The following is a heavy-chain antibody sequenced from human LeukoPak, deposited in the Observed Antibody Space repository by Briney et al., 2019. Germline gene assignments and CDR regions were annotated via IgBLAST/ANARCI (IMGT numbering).Heavy chain of an antibody. V-gene: IGHV3-23*01. Sequence: GCPRLSCAASGVTFSIYAMNWGCQAPRKGLWWVSGISASGGSTYYADSVKGRFTISRDNSKTTLYLQMNSLRAEDTAIYYCAKDATTVVSFFDYWGQGTLVTVSS. CDR3: AKDATTVVSFFDY. D-gene: IGHD4-23*01. J-gene: IGHJ4*02. CDR1: GVTFSIYA. CDR2: ISASGGST.